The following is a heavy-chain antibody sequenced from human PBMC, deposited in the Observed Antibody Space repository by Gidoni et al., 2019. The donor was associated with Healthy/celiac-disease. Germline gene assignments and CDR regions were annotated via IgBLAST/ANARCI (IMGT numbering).Heavy chain of an antibody. CDR2: IYYSGST. J-gene: IGHJ4*02. CDR3: ARLDLDGYNYYFDY. CDR1: GGSISSSSYY. V-gene: IGHV4-39*01. Sequence: QLQLQESGPGLVKPSETLSLSCTVSGGSISSSSYYWGWIRQPPGKGLEWIGSIYYSGSTYYNPSLKSRVTISVDTSKNQFSLKLSSVTAADTAVYYCARLDLDGYNYYFDYWGQGTLVTVSS. D-gene: IGHD5-12*01.